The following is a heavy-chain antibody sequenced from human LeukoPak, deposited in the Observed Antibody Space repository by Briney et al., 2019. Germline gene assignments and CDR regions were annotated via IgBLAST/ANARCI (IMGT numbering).Heavy chain of an antibody. J-gene: IGHJ4*02. Sequence: SETLSLTCAVSGGSISSYYWSWIRQPPGKGLEWMGYISYRGTTNYNPSLKSRVTISLDTSKNQFFLKLGSVTAAGPAVYYCARASETATIVDYWGQGALVTVSS. V-gene: IGHV4-59*01. CDR2: ISYRGTT. CDR3: ARASETATIVDY. CDR1: GGSISSYY. D-gene: IGHD5-24*01.